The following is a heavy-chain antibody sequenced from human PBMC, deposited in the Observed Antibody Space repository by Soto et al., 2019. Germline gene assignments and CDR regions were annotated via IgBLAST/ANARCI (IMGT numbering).Heavy chain of an antibody. CDR3: ASTTVTTIPTEYYFDY. CDR1: WGTISAFL. J-gene: IGHJ4*02. D-gene: IGHD4-17*01. Sequence: SETLCLPCTVAWGTISAFLWSCIRPPPEKGLEWIGYIYQSGSTYYNPSFKSRVTISVDRSKNQFSLKLSSVTAADTAVYYCASTTVTTIPTEYYFDYWGQGALVTVSP. V-gene: IGHV4-59*12. CDR2: IYQSGST.